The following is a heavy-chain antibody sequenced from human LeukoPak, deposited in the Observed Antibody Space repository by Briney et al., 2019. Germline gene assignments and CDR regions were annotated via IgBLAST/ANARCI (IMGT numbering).Heavy chain of an antibody. J-gene: IGHJ4*02. D-gene: IGHD3-22*01. CDR2: ISYDGSNK. V-gene: IGHV3-30-3*01. CDR3: ARDGHYYDSSGYPRD. Sequence: GGSLRLSCAASGFTFSSYAMHWVRQAPGKGLERVAVISYDGSNKYYADSVKGRFTISRDNSKNTLYLQMNSLRAEDTAVYYCARDGHYYDSSGYPRDWGQGTLVTVSS. CDR1: GFTFSSYA.